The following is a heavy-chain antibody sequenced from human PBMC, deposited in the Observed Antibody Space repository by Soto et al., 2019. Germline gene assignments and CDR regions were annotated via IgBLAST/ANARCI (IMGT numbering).Heavy chain of an antibody. V-gene: IGHV3-23*01. CDR3: AMTRLYDTGTNDYHRDALDI. D-gene: IGHD3-22*01. J-gene: IGHJ3*02. Sequence: EVQLLESGGGMVEPRGSLKLSCAASGFSFGTYVMNWVRQAPGKGLEWVSGISGSGGRVYSAASVKGRFTSSRDNSRNTLYLQMNSLRAEDTAIYYCAMTRLYDTGTNDYHRDALDIWGQGTQVIVSS. CDR1: GFSFGTYV. CDR2: ISGSGGRV.